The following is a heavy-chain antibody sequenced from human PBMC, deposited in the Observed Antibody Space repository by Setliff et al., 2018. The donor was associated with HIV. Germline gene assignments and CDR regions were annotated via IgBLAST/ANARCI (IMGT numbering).Heavy chain of an antibody. CDR1: GASISRGNYY. CDR3: ARVVYTYYYMDV. CDR2: IYYSGST. V-gene: IGHV4-30-4*08. Sequence: PSETLSLTCTVSGASISRGNYYWTWIRQRPGKGLEWIAFIYYSGSTYYSPSLKSRLMISVDTSKNRFSLNMTSVTAADTAVYFCARVVYTYYYMDVWGKGTTVTV. J-gene: IGHJ6*03. D-gene: IGHD4-4*01.